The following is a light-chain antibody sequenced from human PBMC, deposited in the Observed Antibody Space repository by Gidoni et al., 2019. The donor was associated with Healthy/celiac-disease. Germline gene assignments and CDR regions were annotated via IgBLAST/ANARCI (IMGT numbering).Light chain of an antibody. V-gene: IGLV3-1*01. Sequence: SYELTQLPSVSVSPGQTASITCSGDKLGDKYACWYQQKPGQSPVLVIYQDSKRPSGIPELFSGSNSGNTATLTISGTQAMDEADYYCQAWDSSTGVVFGGGTKLTVL. CDR2: QDS. CDR3: QAWDSSTGVV. J-gene: IGLJ2*01. CDR1: KLGDKY.